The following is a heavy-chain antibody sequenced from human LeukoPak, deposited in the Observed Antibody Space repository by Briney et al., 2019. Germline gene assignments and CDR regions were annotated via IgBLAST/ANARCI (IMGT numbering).Heavy chain of an antibody. CDR1: GGSISSSPYY. CDR2: IYYSGST. Sequence: PSETLSLTCTVSGGSISSSPYYWGWIRQPPGKGLEWIGSIYYSGSTYYNPSLKSRVTISVDTSKNQFSLKLSSVTAADTAVYYCARHYYYDSSGTFDYWGQGTLVTSSS. D-gene: IGHD3-22*01. V-gene: IGHV4-39*01. CDR3: ARHYYYDSSGTFDY. J-gene: IGHJ4*02.